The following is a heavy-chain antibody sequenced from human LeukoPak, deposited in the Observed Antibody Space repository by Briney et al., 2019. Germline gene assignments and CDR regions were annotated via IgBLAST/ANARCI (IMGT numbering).Heavy chain of an antibody. D-gene: IGHD3-10*01. CDR3: AGGVTIVRGTSKHFDY. J-gene: IGHJ4*02. V-gene: IGHV4-61*02. CDR2: VHTSGST. Sequence: TLALPCTVSGGSIRSGSYYWSWIRQAAGKGLEWIGRVHTSGSTNYNPSPESRVTISVDTSKNQFSLNLSSVTAADTAVYYCAGGVTIVRGTSKHFDYWGQGTLVTVSS. CDR1: GGSIRSGSYY.